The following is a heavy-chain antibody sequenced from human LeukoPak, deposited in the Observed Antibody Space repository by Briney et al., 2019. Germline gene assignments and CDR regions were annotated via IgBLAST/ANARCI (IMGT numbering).Heavy chain of an antibody. Sequence: GGSLRLSCAASGFTFSTYGMHWVRQAPGKGLEWVAVISYDGYNKYYADSVKGRFTISRDNSKNTLYLQMNNLRAEDTAVYYCARASDYYDSSGYSAADYWGQETLVTVSS. J-gene: IGHJ4*02. D-gene: IGHD3-22*01. V-gene: IGHV3-30*19. CDR3: ARASDYYDSSGYSAADY. CDR1: GFTFSTYG. CDR2: ISYDGYNK.